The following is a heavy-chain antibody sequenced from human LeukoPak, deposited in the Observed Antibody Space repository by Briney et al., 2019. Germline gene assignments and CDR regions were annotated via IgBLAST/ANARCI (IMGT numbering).Heavy chain of an antibody. J-gene: IGHJ4*02. CDR2: ISSSIIYI. D-gene: IGHD6-13*01. CDR3: ATGLPSYSSSWYPGY. CDR1: GFTFNDYT. V-gene: IGHV3-21*01. Sequence: GGSLRLSCAASGFTFNDYTMNWVRQAPGKGLEWVSSISSSIIYIFYADSLKGRFTISRDNAKNSLYLQMNSLRVEDTAVYYCATGLPSYSSSWYPGYWGQGTLVTVSS.